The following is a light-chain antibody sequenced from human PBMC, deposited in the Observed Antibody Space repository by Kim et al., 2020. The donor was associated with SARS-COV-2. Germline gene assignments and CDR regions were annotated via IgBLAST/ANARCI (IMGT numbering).Light chain of an antibody. CDR2: YDR. Sequence: APGKTARITCGGNNIGSKSVHWYQQKPGQAPVLVIHYDRDRPSGIPERFSGSNSGNTAILTISRVEAGDEADYYCQVWDSSSDHRVFGGGTQLTVL. V-gene: IGLV3-21*04. CDR1: NIGSKS. J-gene: IGLJ3*02. CDR3: QVWDSSSDHRV.